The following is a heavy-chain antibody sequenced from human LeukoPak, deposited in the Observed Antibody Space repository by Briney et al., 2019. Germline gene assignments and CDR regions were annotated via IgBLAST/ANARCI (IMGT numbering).Heavy chain of an antibody. CDR3: ARASQGLWFRYWFDP. J-gene: IGHJ5*02. Sequence: PSETLSLTCAVYGGSFSGYYWSWIRQPPGKGLEWIGEINHSGSTNYNPSLKSRVTISVDTSKNQFSLKPSSVTAADTAVYYCARASQGLWFRYWFDPWGQGTLVTVSS. CDR2: INHSGST. V-gene: IGHV4-34*01. CDR1: GGSFSGYY. D-gene: IGHD3-10*01.